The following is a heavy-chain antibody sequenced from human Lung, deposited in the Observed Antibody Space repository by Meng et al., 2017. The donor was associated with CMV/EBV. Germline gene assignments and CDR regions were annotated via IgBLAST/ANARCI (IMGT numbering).Heavy chain of an antibody. D-gene: IGHD6-13*01. CDR2: INSDGSST. Sequence: SCAASGFTFSSYWMHWVRQAPGKGLVWVSRINSDGSSTSYADSVKGRFTISRDNAKNTLYLQMNSLRAEDTAVYYCARGGSSWGGKYYYYGMDVWXQGTTVT. V-gene: IGHV3-74*01. CDR3: ARGGSSWGGKYYYYGMDV. CDR1: GFTFSSYW. J-gene: IGHJ6*01.